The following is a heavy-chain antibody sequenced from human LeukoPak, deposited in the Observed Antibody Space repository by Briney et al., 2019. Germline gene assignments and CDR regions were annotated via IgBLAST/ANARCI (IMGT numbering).Heavy chain of an antibody. CDR2: INCDSGGT. J-gene: IGHJ3*02. CDR1: GYTFTGHY. D-gene: IGHD1-1*01. CDR3: ARGRVHSWSDAFDI. V-gene: IGHV1-2*02. Sequence: ASVKLSCKASGYTFTGHYMHWVRQAPGQGLEWMGWINCDSGGTKYAQKFQGSVIMTRVTSISTAYMELSRLKSDDTAVYYCARGRVHSWSDAFDIWGQGTTVTVSS.